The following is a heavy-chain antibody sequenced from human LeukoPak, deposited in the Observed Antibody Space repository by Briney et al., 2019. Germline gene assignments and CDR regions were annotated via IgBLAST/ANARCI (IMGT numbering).Heavy chain of an antibody. CDR1: GFTVSSNY. D-gene: IGHD3-10*01. J-gene: IGHJ4*02. Sequence: GGSLRLSCAASGFTVSSNYMSWVRQAPGKGPEWVSVIYSGGSTYYADSVKGRFTISRDNSKNTLYLQMNSLRAEDTAVYYCARALLLRAHFDYWGQGTLVTVSS. CDR3: ARALLLRAHFDY. CDR2: IYSGGST. V-gene: IGHV3-66*02.